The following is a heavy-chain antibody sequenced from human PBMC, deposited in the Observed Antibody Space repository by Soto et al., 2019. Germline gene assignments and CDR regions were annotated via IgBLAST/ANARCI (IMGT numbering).Heavy chain of an antibody. Sequence: QVQLVVSGGGLVKPGGSLRISCAASGFTFSDYYISWIRQAPGKGLEWVSYISSSGSIIYYADSVKGRFTISRDNAKNSLYLQMKSLRAEDTAVYYCALAGYDSNYYAVAPLSAGHFWGQGTLVTVS. J-gene: IGHJ4*02. D-gene: IGHD4-4*01. CDR1: GFTFSDYY. CDR2: ISSSGSII. CDR3: ALAGYDSNYYAVAPLSAGHF. V-gene: IGHV3-11*01.